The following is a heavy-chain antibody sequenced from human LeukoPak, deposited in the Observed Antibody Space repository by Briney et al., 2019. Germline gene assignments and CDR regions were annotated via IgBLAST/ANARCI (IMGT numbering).Heavy chain of an antibody. D-gene: IGHD3-10*01. V-gene: IGHV4-4*07. CDR3: ARGRFSYGSGSHDAFDI. CDR1: GGSISSYY. Sequence: PSETPSLTCTVSGGSISSYYWSWIRQPAGKGLEWIGRIYTSGSTNYNPSLKSRVTMSVDTSKNQFSLKLSSVTAADTAVYYCARGRFSYGSGSHDAFDIWGQGTMVTVSS. CDR2: IYTSGST. J-gene: IGHJ3*02.